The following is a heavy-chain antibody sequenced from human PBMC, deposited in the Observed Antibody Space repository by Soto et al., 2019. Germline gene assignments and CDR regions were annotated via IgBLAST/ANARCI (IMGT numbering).Heavy chain of an antibody. CDR3: ASLQGGRKGYCSGGSCSPKPYYYYYGMDV. J-gene: IGHJ6*02. CDR2: INHSGST. Sequence: PSETLSLTCAVYGGSFSVYYWSWIRQPPEKGQEWIGEINHSGSTNYNPSLKSRVTISVDTSKNQFFLKLSYVTAAYTAVYYCASLQGGRKGYCSGGSCSPKPYYYYYGMDVWGQGTTVTVSS. V-gene: IGHV4-34*01. CDR1: GGSFSVYY. D-gene: IGHD2-15*01.